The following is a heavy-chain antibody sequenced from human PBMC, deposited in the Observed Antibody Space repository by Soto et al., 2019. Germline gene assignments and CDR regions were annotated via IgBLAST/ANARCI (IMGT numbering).Heavy chain of an antibody. CDR3: PTPSFFWSVYSPAYYYYVMDF. D-gene: IGHD3-3*01. Sequence: LSLTCAVSGGSISSGGYSWSWIRQPPGKGLEWIGYIYHSGSTYYNPSLKSRVTISVDRSKNQFSLKLSSVTAADTAVYYFPTPSFFWSVYSPAYYYYVMDFWGQGTTVTVSS. J-gene: IGHJ6*02. CDR2: IYHSGST. CDR1: GGSISSGGYS. V-gene: IGHV4-30-2*01.